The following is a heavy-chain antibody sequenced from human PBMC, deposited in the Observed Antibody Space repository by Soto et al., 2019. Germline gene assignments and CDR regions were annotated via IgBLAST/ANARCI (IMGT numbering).Heavy chain of an antibody. CDR3: ARDQEAGSFFPYYYGMDV. CDR1: GFTFSNSD. V-gene: IGHV3-48*03. J-gene: IGHJ6*02. D-gene: IGHD6-13*01. Sequence: TVGSLRLSGAASGFTFSNSDMNWVHQAPGKGLEWVSYISSSGSTIYYADSVKGRFTISRDDAKNSLYLQMDSLRAEDTAVYYCARDQEAGSFFPYYYGMDVWGQGTTVTVSS. CDR2: ISSSGSTI.